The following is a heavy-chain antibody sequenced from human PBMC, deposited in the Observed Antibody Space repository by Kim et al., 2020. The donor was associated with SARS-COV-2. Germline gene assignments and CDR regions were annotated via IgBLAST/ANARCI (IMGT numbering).Heavy chain of an antibody. CDR1: GGSISSSNW. Sequence: SETLSLTCAVSGGSISSSNWWSWVRQPPGKGLEWIGEIYHSGSTNYNPSLKSRVTISVDKSKNQFSLKLSSVTAADTAVYYCASSSDYDILTGYLWGFDPWGQGTLVTVSS. CDR3: ASSSDYDILTGYLWGFDP. D-gene: IGHD3-9*01. J-gene: IGHJ5*02. V-gene: IGHV4-4*02. CDR2: IYHSGST.